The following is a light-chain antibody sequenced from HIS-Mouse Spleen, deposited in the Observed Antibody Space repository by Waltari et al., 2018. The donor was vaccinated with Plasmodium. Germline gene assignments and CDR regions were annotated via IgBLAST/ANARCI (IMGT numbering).Light chain of an antibody. Sequence: SYELTQPPSVSVSPGQTARTTCSGDALPTKHAYWYQQKSGQAPVLVIYEDSKRPSGIPERFSGSSSGTMATLTISGAQVEDEADHYCYSTDSSGNHRVFGGGTKLTVL. CDR3: YSTDSSGNHRV. V-gene: IGLV3-10*01. CDR2: EDS. J-gene: IGLJ3*02. CDR1: ALPTKH.